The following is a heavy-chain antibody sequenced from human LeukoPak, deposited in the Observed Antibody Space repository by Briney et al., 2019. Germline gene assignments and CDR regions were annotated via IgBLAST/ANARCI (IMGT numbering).Heavy chain of an antibody. CDR2: IYYSGST. V-gene: IGHV4-59*01. J-gene: IGHJ3*02. CDR1: GGSISSYY. Sequence: PSETLSLTCTVSGGSISSYYWSWIRQPPGKGLEWIGYIYYSGSTNYNPSLKSRVTISVDTSKNQFSLKLSSVTAADTAVYYCARVGYDILTGEMDAFDIWGQGTMVTVSS. CDR3: ARVGYDILTGEMDAFDI. D-gene: IGHD3-9*01.